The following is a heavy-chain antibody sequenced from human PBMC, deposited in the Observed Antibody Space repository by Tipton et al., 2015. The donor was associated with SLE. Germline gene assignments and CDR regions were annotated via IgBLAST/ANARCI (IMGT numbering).Heavy chain of an antibody. V-gene: IGHV1-18*01. CDR2: ISPYNGNT. CDR3: ARSYYGSRHYYTHADH. D-gene: IGHD3-10*01. J-gene: IGHJ4*02. CDR1: GYTFTNYG. Sequence: QLVQSGPEVKKAGASVKGSCKASGYTFTNYGISWVRQAPGQGLEWMGWISPYNGNTDSAQNLQGRVTMTADTPTTTAYMELRSLRSDDTAVYYCARSYYGSRHYYTHADHWGQGTQVTVSS.